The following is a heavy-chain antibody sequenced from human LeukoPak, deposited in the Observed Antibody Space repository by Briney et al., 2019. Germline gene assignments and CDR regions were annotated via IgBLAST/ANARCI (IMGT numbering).Heavy chain of an antibody. D-gene: IGHD6-13*01. CDR1: GFTFSANY. CDR3: ARDLGLSIAAVGTLPYDYGIDV. Sequence: SGGSLRLSCAASGFTFSANYMSWIRPAPGKGLEWVSYISRSGSTIYYADSVKGRFTISRGNATNSLYLQMNSLRAEDTAVYYCARDLGLSIAAVGTLPYDYGIDVWGQGTTVTVSS. CDR2: ISRSGSTI. J-gene: IGHJ6*02. V-gene: IGHV3-11*01.